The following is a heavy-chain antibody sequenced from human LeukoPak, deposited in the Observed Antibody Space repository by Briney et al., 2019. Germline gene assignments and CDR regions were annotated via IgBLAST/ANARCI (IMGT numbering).Heavy chain of an antibody. CDR2: IYYGGST. CDR1: GGSISGGDYY. CDR3: ARDSWAEYCSSTSCSEDNWFDP. D-gene: IGHD2-2*01. Sequence: PSETLSLTCTVSGGSISGGDYYWSWIRQPPGKGLEWIGYIYYGGSTYYNPSLKSRVTISVDTSKNQFSLKLSSVTAADTAVYYCARDSWAEYCSSTSCSEDNWFDPWGQGTLVTVSS. J-gene: IGHJ5*02. V-gene: IGHV4-30-4*01.